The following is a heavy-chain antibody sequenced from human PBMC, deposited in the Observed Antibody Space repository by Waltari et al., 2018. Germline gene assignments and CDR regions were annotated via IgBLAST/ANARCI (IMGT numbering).Heavy chain of an antibody. CDR1: GGSFSGYY. J-gene: IGHJ4*02. Sequence: QVQLQQWGAGLLKPSETLSLTCAVYGGSFSGYYWSWIRQPPGKGLEWIGEINHGGSTNYNPSLKSRVTISVDTSKNQFSLKLSSVTAADTAVYYCARGPWGSWGGLAVAAYWGQGTLVTVSS. V-gene: IGHV4-34*01. CDR3: ARGPWGSWGGLAVAAY. D-gene: IGHD6-19*01. CDR2: INHGGST.